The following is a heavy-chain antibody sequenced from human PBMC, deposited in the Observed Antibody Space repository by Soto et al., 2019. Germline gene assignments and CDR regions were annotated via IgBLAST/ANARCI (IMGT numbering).Heavy chain of an antibody. Sequence: EVQLVESGGGLVQPGGSLRLSCAASGFTFSDYWMHWVRQAPGKGLEWVSRIKRDGSTANYADSVKGRFTISRDNAKSTLYLEMNSLRVEDTADYYCARGVNNYYEQDVWGKGTTVTVSS. D-gene: IGHD3-3*01. CDR1: GFTFSDYW. CDR3: ARGVNNYYEQDV. CDR2: IKRDGSTA. V-gene: IGHV3-74*01. J-gene: IGHJ6*04.